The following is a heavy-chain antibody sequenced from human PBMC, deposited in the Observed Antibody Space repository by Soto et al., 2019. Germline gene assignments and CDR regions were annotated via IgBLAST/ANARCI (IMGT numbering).Heavy chain of an antibody. D-gene: IGHD2-2*01. J-gene: IGHJ4*02. CDR3: ARGVVVVPAAMGGRDY. CDR1: GGSFSGYY. CDR2: INHSGST. Sequence: SETLSLTCAVYGGSFSGYYWSWIRQPPGKGLEWIGEINHSGSTNYNPSLKSRVTISVDTSKNQFSLKLSSVTAADTAVYYCARGVVVVPAAMGGRDYWGQGTLVTVSS. V-gene: IGHV4-34*01.